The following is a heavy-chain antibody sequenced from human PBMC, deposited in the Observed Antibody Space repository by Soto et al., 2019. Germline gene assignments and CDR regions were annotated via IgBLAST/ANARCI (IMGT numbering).Heavy chain of an antibody. Sequence: SETLSLTCAVYGGSFSGYYWSWIRQPPGKGLEWIGEINHSGSTNYNPSLKSRVTISVDTSKNQFSLKLSSVTAADTAVYYCARTPIGYCSGGTCSNWLDPWGQGTPVTVS. J-gene: IGHJ5*02. CDR2: INHSGST. V-gene: IGHV4-34*01. D-gene: IGHD2-15*01. CDR3: ARTPIGYCSGGTCSNWLDP. CDR1: GGSFSGYY.